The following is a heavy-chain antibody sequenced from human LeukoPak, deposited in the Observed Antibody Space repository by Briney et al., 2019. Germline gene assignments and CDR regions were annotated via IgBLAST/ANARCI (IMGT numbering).Heavy chain of an antibody. CDR1: GFTFSSYA. CDR2: ISYDGSNK. Sequence: GRSLRLSCAASGFTFSSYAMHWVRQAPGKGLEWVAVISYDGSNKYYADSVKGRFTISRDNSKNTLYLQMNSLRAEDTAVYYCARKVYSSSGVDRYFDYWGQGTLVTVSS. D-gene: IGHD6-6*01. V-gene: IGHV3-30*01. J-gene: IGHJ4*02. CDR3: ARKVYSSSGVDRYFDY.